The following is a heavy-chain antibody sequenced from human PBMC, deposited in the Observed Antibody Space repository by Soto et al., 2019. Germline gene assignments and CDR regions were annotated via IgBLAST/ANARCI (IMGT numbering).Heavy chain of an antibody. CDR3: ASEPIYYNDGSGYYPLGY. J-gene: IGHJ4*02. D-gene: IGHD3-22*01. CDR2: ISASNGNT. Sequence: GASVKVSCKASGYTFTTYGFSWVRQAPGQGLECVGWISASNGNTHYSQKFQGRATMTTDTSTSTAYMELRSLTSGDTAVYYCASEPIYYNDGSGYYPLGYWGQGTLVTVSS. V-gene: IGHV1-18*04. CDR1: GYTFTTYG.